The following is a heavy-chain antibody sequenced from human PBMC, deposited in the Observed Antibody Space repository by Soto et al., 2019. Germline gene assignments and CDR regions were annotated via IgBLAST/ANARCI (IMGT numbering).Heavy chain of an antibody. J-gene: IGHJ4*02. D-gene: IGHD3-16*01. V-gene: IGHV3-9*02. CDR3: VKDLGPGGAHY. CDR1: GFTSNDHG. Sequence: EVQLVESGGGLVQPGRSLRLSCAASGFTSNDHGMHWVRQAPGKGLEWVSGVIWNTGNTGYADSVKGRFTISRDNANNSLYLQMNSLRADDTALYYCVKDLGPGGAHYWGQGTLVTVSS. CDR2: VIWNTGNT.